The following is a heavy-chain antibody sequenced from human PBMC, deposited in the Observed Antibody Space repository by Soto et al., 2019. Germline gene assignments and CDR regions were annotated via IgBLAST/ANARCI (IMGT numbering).Heavy chain of an antibody. CDR1: NGSVSSGTYS. CDR3: ARGHYYYGMDV. CDR2: IYYSGTT. J-gene: IGHJ6*02. Sequence: SETLSLTCTVSNGSVSSGTYSWSWVRQPPGKGLEWIGYIYYSGTTYYTPSLKSRLTMSMDRANDHFSLNLTSVTAADTAVYFCARGHYYYGMDVWGQGTTVTVSS. V-gene: IGHV4-30-2*01.